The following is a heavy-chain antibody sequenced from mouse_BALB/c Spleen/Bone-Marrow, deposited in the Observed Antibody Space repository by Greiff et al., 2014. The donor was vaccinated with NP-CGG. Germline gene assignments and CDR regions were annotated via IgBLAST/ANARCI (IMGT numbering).Heavy chain of an antibody. CDR3: ARSFGSSYWYFDV. Sequence: EVKLVESGGGLVKPGGSLKLSCAASGFTFSSYGMSWVRQTPEKRLEWVATISGGGSYTYFSDSVKGRFTISRDNAKNNLNLKMSSLRSEDTALYYCARSFGSSYWYFDVWGAGTTVTVSS. CDR1: GFTFSSYG. V-gene: IGHV5-9-2*01. J-gene: IGHJ1*01. D-gene: IGHD1-1*01. CDR2: ISGGGSYT.